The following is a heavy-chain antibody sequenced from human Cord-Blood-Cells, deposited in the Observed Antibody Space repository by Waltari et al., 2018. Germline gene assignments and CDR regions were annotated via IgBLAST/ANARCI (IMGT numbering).Heavy chain of an antibody. Sequence: QVQLQQWGAGLLKPSETLSLTCAVYGGSFSGYYWSWIRQPPGKGLEWIGEINHSGSTNNNPSLKSRVTISVDTSKNQFSLKLSSVTAADTAVYYCARVNGRQQLVLGYFQHWGQGTLVTVSS. D-gene: IGHD6-13*01. CDR3: ARVNGRQQLVLGYFQH. CDR1: GGSFSGYY. J-gene: IGHJ1*01. CDR2: INHSGST. V-gene: IGHV4-34*01.